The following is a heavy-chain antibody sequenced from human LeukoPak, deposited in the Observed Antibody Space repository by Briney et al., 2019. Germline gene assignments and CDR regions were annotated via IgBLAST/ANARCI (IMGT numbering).Heavy chain of an antibody. D-gene: IGHD3-22*01. CDR1: GYSISSGYY. Sequence: SETLSLTCTVSGYSISSGYYWGWVRQPPGKGLEWIVSIYHSGTTYYNPSLKSRVTISVDTSKNQFSLKLSSVTAADTAVYYSARQNYDRTFDYWGQGTLVTVSS. CDR2: IYHSGTT. J-gene: IGHJ4*02. V-gene: IGHV4-38-2*02. CDR3: ARQNYDRTFDY.